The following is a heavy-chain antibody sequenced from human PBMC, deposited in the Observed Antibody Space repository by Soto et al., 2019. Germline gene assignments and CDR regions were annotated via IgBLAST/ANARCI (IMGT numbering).Heavy chain of an antibody. CDR1: GGTFSSL. D-gene: IGHD1-26*01. J-gene: IGHJ4*02. CDR2: IIPIFGRG. Sequence: HVQVVQSGSEVKKPGSSVKVSCKASGGTFSSLNWVRQAPGQGLEWMGGIIPIFGRGDPAQKFQGRVTITADESTSTAYLEVTSLRSEDTAVYYCASTPHSGSHFDSWGEGTLVTVSS. V-gene: IGHV1-69*01. CDR3: ASTPHSGSHFDS.